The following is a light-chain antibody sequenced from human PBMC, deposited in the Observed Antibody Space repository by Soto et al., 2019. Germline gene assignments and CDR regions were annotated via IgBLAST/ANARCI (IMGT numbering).Light chain of an antibody. V-gene: IGKV3-11*01. CDR1: QSVSSY. CDR2: DAS. Sequence: EIVLTQSLATLSLSPGGRATLSCRASQSVSSYLAWYRRNPGQAPRLLMYDASNRATGIPARSRGGAPGTVLTLTISSREPEGFAGYYCKERSKWPPITFGQGTRPEV. J-gene: IGKJ5*01. CDR3: KERSKWPPIT.